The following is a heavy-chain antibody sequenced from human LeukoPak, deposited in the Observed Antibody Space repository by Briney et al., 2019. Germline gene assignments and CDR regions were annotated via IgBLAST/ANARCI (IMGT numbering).Heavy chain of an antibody. Sequence: PSETLSLTCAVYGGSFSGYYWSWIRQPPGKGLEWIGEINHSGSTNYNPSLKSRVTISVDTSKNQFSLKLSSVTAADTAVYYCARGPPRGYYYDSSGYYSPRLDYWGLGTLVTVSS. CDR1: GGSFSGYY. D-gene: IGHD3-22*01. CDR3: ARGPPRGYYYDSSGYYSPRLDY. J-gene: IGHJ4*02. V-gene: IGHV4-34*01. CDR2: INHSGST.